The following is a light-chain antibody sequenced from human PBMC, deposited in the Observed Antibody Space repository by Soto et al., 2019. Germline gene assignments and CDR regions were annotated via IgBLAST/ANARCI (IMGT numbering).Light chain of an antibody. CDR2: ASS. Sequence: DIQMTQSPSSLSASAGDRVTITCRASQSISSHLHWYQQKPGKAPKLLIYASSTLQSGVPSRFRGSGSGTDFTLTISNLQPEDVATYYCQKYNSAPWAFGQGTKVEI. CDR3: QKYNSAPWA. J-gene: IGKJ1*01. CDR1: QSISSH. V-gene: IGKV1-27*01.